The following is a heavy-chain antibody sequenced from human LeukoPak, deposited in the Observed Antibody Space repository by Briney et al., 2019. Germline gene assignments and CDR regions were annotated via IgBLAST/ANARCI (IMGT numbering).Heavy chain of an antibody. V-gene: IGHV1-2*02. D-gene: IGHD1-26*01. Sequence: EASVKVSCRASGYTFSGYFMHWVRQAPGQGLEWMGWIYPNSGGTKYAQKFQGRVTMTRGTSISTIYMELSSLRSDDTAVYYCARFSGSSNFDYWGQGTLVTVPS. CDR2: IYPNSGGT. CDR3: ARFSGSSNFDY. J-gene: IGHJ4*02. CDR1: GYTFSGYF.